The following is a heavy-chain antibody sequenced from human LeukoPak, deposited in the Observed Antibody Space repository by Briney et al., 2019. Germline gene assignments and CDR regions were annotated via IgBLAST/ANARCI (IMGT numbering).Heavy chain of an antibody. CDR2: IYPGDSDT. Sequence: GESLKISCKGSGYRFTSYWIGWVRQMPGKGLEWMGIIYPGDSDTRYSPSLQGQVTISADSSINTAYLQWSSLKASDSAMYYCARPNSAYDLSPTDYWRQGTLVTVFS. J-gene: IGHJ4*02. V-gene: IGHV5-51*01. D-gene: IGHD5-12*01. CDR1: GYRFTSYW. CDR3: ARPNSAYDLSPTDY.